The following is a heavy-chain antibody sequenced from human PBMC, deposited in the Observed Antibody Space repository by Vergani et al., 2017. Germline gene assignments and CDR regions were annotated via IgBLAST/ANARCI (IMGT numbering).Heavy chain of an antibody. CDR2: IKQDGSEK. CDR1: GFSFGSYG. D-gene: IGHD2-8*01. J-gene: IGHJ5*02. V-gene: IGHV3-7*01. Sequence: VQLVESGGNVVQSGTSLRLSCAASGFSFGSYGMHWVRQAPGKGLEWVANIKQDGSEKYYVDSVKGRFTISRDNAKNSLYLQMNSLRAEDTAVYYCATRAHGWFDPWGQGTLVTVSS. CDR3: ATRAHGWFDP.